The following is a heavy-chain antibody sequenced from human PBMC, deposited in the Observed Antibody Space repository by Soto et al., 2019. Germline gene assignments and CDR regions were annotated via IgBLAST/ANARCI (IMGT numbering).Heavy chain of an antibody. J-gene: IGHJ5*02. D-gene: IGHD2-8*01. CDR2: ISGSGGST. CDR1: GFTFSSYA. CDR3: AKYRRSIKDCTNGVCSTNWFDP. V-gene: IGHV3-23*01. Sequence: EVQLLESGGGLVQPGGSLRLSCAASGFTFSSYAMSWVRQAPGKGLEWVSAISGSGGSTYYADSVKGRFTISRDNSKNTLYLQMNSLRAEDTAVYYCAKYRRSIKDCTNGVCSTNWFDPWGQGTLVTVSS.